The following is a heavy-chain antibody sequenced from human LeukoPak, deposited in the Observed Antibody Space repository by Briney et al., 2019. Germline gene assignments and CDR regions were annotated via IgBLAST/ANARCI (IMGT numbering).Heavy chain of an antibody. CDR3: TTSGPKVGGGAQ. Sequence: GGSLRLSCAASGFTFSLYAMRWVRQAPGKGLEWLAEIAAGGDGAYHADSVKGRFSISRDNSKNTLYLQMNSLRAEDTAVYYCTTSGPKVGGGAQWGRGPLVTVSS. D-gene: IGHD3-10*01. CDR2: IAAGGDGA. J-gene: IGHJ4*02. CDR1: GFTFSLYA. V-gene: IGHV3-23*01.